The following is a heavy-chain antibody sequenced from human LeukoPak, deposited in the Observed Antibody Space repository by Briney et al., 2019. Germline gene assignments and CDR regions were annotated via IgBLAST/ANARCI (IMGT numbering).Heavy chain of an antibody. V-gene: IGHV3-23*01. CDR1: GFTFSRYG. J-gene: IGHJ4*02. CDR2: ISGSGTSS. D-gene: IGHD3-22*01. Sequence: GGSLRLSRAATGFTFSRYGMSWVRQAPGKGLEWVSLISGSGTSSKYADSVKGRFTISRDNSKNTLFLQMNSLRADDTAVYYCAKDQYDSSGPYDSWGQGTLVTVSS. CDR3: AKDQYDSSGPYDS.